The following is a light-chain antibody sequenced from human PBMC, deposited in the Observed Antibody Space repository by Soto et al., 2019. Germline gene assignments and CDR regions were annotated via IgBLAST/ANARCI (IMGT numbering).Light chain of an antibody. V-gene: IGKV3-20*01. Sequence: EIVLTQSPGTLSLSPGERATLSCRASQSVSNNYLAWYQQKPGQAPRLLIYGASSRAIGIPDRFSGSGSGTDFTLTISRLELEDFAVYYCQQYDTSLPYTFGQGTKLEIK. J-gene: IGKJ2*01. CDR3: QQYDTSLPYT. CDR2: GAS. CDR1: QSVSNNY.